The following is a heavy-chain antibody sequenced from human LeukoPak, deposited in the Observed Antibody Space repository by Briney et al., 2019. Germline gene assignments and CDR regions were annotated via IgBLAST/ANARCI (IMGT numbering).Heavy chain of an antibody. Sequence: GGSLRLSCAASGFTFSSYWMSWVRQAPGKGLEWVSYISSSSSTIYYADSVKGRFTISRDNAKNSLYLQMNSLRAEDTAVYYCARERGPDYGDPGLGYWGQGTLVTVSS. CDR1: GFTFSSYW. J-gene: IGHJ4*02. CDR3: ARERGPDYGDPGLGY. V-gene: IGHV3-48*04. CDR2: ISSSSSTI. D-gene: IGHD4-17*01.